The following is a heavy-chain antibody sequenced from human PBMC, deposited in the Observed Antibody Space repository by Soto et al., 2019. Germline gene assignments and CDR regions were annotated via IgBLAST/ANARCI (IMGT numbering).Heavy chain of an antibody. Sequence: ASVKVSCKASGYTFTSYDFNWVRQATGQGLEWLGWMNPNSGNTVYAQKFQGRVTMTRDTSTSTVYMELSSLRSEDTAVYYCARVRKAAAGTFIGYFDYWGQGTLVTVSS. V-gene: IGHV1-8*01. J-gene: IGHJ4*02. CDR1: GYTFTSYD. D-gene: IGHD6-13*01. CDR3: ARVRKAAAGTFIGYFDY. CDR2: MNPNSGNT.